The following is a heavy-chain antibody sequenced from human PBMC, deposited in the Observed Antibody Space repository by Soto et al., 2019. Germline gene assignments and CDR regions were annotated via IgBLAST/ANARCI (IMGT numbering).Heavy chain of an antibody. D-gene: IGHD2-15*01. J-gene: IGHJ5*01. CDR3: ARGRYCLTGRCFPNWFDS. CDR2: IYKSTTT. CDR1: GDSISTVDYF. Sequence: LSLTCSVSGDSISTVDYFWAWIRQPPGQALEYIGYIYKSTTTYYNPSFESRVAISLDTSKSQFSLNVTSVTAADTAVYFCARGRYCLTGRCFPNWFDSWGQGTPVTVSS. V-gene: IGHV4-30-4*01.